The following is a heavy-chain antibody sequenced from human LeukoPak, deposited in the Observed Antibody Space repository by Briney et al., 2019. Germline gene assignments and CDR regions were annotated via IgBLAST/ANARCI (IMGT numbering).Heavy chain of an antibody. CDR2: INPSGAST. J-gene: IGHJ4*02. CDR3: ARSRLLLDY. D-gene: IGHD2-21*02. Sequence: ASLNVSCKASGYTFITYYVHWVRQAPGQWLERMGVINPSGASTNFLHKIQSGVTRTGDTSTSAVYMELSSLRSEDTAVYYCARSRLLLDYWGQGTLVTVSS. CDR1: GYTFITYY. V-gene: IGHV1-46*01.